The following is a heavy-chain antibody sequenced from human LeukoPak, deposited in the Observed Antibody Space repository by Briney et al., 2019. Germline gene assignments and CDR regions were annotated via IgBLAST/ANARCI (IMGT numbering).Heavy chain of an antibody. J-gene: IGHJ4*02. CDR2: IYYSRST. Sequence: PSETLSLTCTVSGGSISSYYWSWIRQPPGKGLEWIGNIYYSRSTNYNPSLKSRVFMSVDTSKNEFSLKLSSVTAADTAVYYCARAYQPLRSGLDYWGQGILVTVSS. D-gene: IGHD2-2*01. CDR3: ARAYQPLRSGLDY. CDR1: GGSISSYY. V-gene: IGHV4-59*08.